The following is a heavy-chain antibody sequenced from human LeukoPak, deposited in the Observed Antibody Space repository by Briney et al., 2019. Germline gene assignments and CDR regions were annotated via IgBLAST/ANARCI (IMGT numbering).Heavy chain of an antibody. CDR2: IKPDGSAQ. J-gene: IGHJ4*02. D-gene: IGHD6-13*01. CDR3: ARADNSSWHN. CDR1: GFTFSSNW. Sequence: GGSLRLSCATSGFTFSSNWMSWVRHVPGRGLDWVANIKPDGSAQYYAASVKGRFTVSRDNAKNSLYLQMNSLRVEDTAVYYCARADNSSWHNWGQGTLVTVSA. V-gene: IGHV3-7*01.